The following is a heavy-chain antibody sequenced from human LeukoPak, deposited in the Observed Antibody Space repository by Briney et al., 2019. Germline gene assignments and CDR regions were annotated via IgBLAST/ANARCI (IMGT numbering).Heavy chain of an antibody. J-gene: IGHJ4*02. CDR2: TYYRSKWYY. CDR1: GDTVSTNSAA. Sequence: SQTLSLTFAISGDTVSTNSAAWNWLRQSPSRGLEWLGSTYYRSKWYYDYAVSLKSRMTIYSDTSKNQFSLKLSSVTAADTAVYYCARQRSSSSGDDYFDYWGQGTLVTVSS. CDR3: ARQRSSSSGDDYFDY. V-gene: IGHV6-1*01. D-gene: IGHD6-6*01.